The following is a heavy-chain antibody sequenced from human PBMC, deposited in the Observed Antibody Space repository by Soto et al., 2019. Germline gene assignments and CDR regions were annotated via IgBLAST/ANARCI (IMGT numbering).Heavy chain of an antibody. D-gene: IGHD2-15*01. CDR2: IYYSGST. CDR3: ARLRPYCSGGSCYPYPYFDY. CDR1: GGSISSYC. J-gene: IGHJ4*02. V-gene: IGHV4-59*01. Sequence: PSETLSLTCTVSGGSISSYCWSWIRQPPGKGLEWIGYIYYSGSTNYNPSLESRVTISVDTSKNQFSLKLSSVTAADTAVYFCARLRPYCSGGSCYPYPYFDYWGQGTLVTVSS.